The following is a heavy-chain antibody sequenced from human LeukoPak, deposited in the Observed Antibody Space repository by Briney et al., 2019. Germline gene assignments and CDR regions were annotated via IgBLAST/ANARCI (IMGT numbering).Heavy chain of an antibody. CDR2: IIPIFGTA. J-gene: IGHJ4*02. V-gene: IGHV1-69*01. CDR1: GGTFSSYA. D-gene: IGHD5-18*01. CDR3: ARDRGYSYGFLFFDY. Sequence: SVKVSFTAPGGTFSSYAISWVRQAPGQGLEWMGGIIPIFGTANYAQKFQGRVTITADESTSTAYMELSSLRSEDTAVYYCARDRGYSYGFLFFDYWGQGTLVTVSS.